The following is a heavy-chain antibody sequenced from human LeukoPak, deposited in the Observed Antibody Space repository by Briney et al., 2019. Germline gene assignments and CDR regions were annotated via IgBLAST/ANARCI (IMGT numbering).Heavy chain of an antibody. J-gene: IGHJ4*02. V-gene: IGHV4-59*12. CDR1: GGSISSYY. CDR3: ARDPYYDSSGAFDY. Sequence: SETLSLTCTVSGGSISSYYWSWIRQPPGKGLEWIGEIYHSGSTNYNPSLKSRVTISIDESKNQFSLQLTSVTAADTAVYYCARDPYYDSSGAFDYWGQGTLVTVSS. D-gene: IGHD3-22*01. CDR2: IYHSGST.